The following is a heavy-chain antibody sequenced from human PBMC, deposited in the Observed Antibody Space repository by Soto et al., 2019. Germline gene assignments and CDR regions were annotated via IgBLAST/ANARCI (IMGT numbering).Heavy chain of an antibody. Sequence: VRLLESGGGLVQPGGSLRLSCAASGFTFSSYSMSWVRQAPGKGLEWVSTIDTSASTYYGDSVRGRFTISRDNSRNTLYLQMNSLRAEDTAVYYCADLSRYCTSSNCDWGQGTLVTVSS. CDR1: GFTFSSYS. V-gene: IGHV3-23*01. J-gene: IGHJ4*02. CDR3: ADLSRYCTSSNCD. CDR2: IDTSAST. D-gene: IGHD2-2*01.